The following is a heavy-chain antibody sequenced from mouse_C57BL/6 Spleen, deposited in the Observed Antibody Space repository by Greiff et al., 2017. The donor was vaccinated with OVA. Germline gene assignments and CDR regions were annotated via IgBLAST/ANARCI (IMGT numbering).Heavy chain of an antibody. CDR2: IHPNSGST. CDR1: GYTFTSYW. Sequence: VQLQQPGAELVKPGASVKLSCKASGYTFTSYWMHWVKQRPGQGLEWIGMIHPNSGSTNYNEKFKSKATLTVDKSSSTAYMQLSSLTSEDSAVYYCARSPYSNYGHWYFDVWGTGTTVTVAS. J-gene: IGHJ1*03. D-gene: IGHD2-5*01. V-gene: IGHV1-64*01. CDR3: ARSPYSNYGHWYFDV.